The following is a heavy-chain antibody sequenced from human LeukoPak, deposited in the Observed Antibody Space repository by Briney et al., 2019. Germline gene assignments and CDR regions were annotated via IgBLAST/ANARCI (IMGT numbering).Heavy chain of an antibody. J-gene: IGHJ5*02. D-gene: IGHD5-18*01. CDR1: GFTFSDYN. V-gene: IGHV3-21*01. CDR2: ISSTSSYI. CDR3: ARGQLWQTGWFDP. Sequence: GGSLRLSCAASGFTFSDYNMHWVRQAPGEGLEWVSTISSTSSYIYSADSLKGRFTISRDNAKNSLYLQMSTLRAEDTAVYYCARGQLWQTGWFDPWGQGTLVTVSS.